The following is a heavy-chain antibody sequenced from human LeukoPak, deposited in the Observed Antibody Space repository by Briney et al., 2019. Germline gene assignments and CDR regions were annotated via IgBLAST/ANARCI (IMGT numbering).Heavy chain of an antibody. J-gene: IGHJ4*02. CDR3: ARHGGDGLRYFDWLIDY. Sequence: SQTLSLTCAISGDSVSSNSAACNWIRQSPSRCLEWLGSTYYRAKCYNDYAGSVKSRITINPDTSKNQFSLKLSSVTAADTAVYYCARHGGDGLRYFDWLIDYWGQGTLVPVSS. D-gene: IGHD3-9*01. CDR1: GDSVSSNSAA. CDR2: TYYRAKCYN. V-gene: IGHV6-1*01.